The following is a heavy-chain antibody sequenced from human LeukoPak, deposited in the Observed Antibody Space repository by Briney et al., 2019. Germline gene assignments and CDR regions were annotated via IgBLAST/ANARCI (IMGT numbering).Heavy chain of an antibody. J-gene: IGHJ4*02. CDR3: ARDREVTGTTVGLDY. D-gene: IGHD1-20*01. Sequence: GASVKVSCKASGGTFSSYTISWVRQAPGQGLEWMGRIIPILGIANYARKFQGRVTITADKSTSTAYMELSSLRSEDTAVYYCARDREVTGTTVGLDYWGQGTLVTVSS. CDR1: GGTFSSYT. CDR2: IIPILGIA. V-gene: IGHV1-69*04.